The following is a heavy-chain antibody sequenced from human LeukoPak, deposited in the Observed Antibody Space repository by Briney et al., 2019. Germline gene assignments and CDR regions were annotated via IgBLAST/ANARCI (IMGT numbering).Heavy chain of an antibody. CDR3: ARGPTISETGYFDY. V-gene: IGHV4-34*01. D-gene: IGHD1-1*01. Sequence: NPSETLSLTCAVYGGSFSAYYWSWIRQSPGKGLEWIAEINHRGDTNYNPSAKSRVSISVDTSKNQFSLKVTSLTAADTAVYYCARGPTISETGYFDYWGQGTLVTVSS. CDR2: INHRGDT. CDR1: GGSFSAYY. J-gene: IGHJ4*03.